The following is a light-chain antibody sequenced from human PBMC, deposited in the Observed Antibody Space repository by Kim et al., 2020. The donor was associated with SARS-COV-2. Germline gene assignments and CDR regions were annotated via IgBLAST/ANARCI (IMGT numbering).Light chain of an antibody. Sequence: GRTTRNTSQGNTLIRYHRRATKQRPGPAPNLFSYGENKRPSGIPDRVSGSSAASTASLTFTGAQAEDEADYYSKSRDTVGDHLGDVFGTGTKVTVL. J-gene: IGLJ1*01. CDR2: GEN. CDR1: TLIRYH. CDR3: KSRDTVGDHLGDV. V-gene: IGLV3-19*01.